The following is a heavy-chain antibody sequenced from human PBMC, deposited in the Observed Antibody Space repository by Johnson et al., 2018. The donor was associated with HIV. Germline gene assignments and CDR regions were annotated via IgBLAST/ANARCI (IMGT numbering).Heavy chain of an antibody. V-gene: IGHV3-13*01. J-gene: IGHJ3*02. D-gene: IGHD5-18*01. CDR3: ARLSLRGSYGYKFGVGHDAFDI. CDR1: GFTFSNYD. CDR2: IAATGDT. Sequence: VQLVESWGGVVQPGRSLRLSCAASGFTFSNYDMHWVRQTAGRRLEWVSGIAATGDTYYPGSVKGRFTISRDNAKNTLYLQMNSLRSEDTAVYYCARLSLRGSYGYKFGVGHDAFDIWGQGTMVTVSS.